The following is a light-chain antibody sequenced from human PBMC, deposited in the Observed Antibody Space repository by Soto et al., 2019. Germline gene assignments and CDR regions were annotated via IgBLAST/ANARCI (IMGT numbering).Light chain of an antibody. CDR3: QQRSNLPLP. CDR1: QSVSSD. J-gene: IGKJ1*01. CDR2: DAS. V-gene: IGKV3-11*01. Sequence: EIVLTQSPATLSLSPGERATLSCRASQSVSSDLAWYQHKPGQAPRLLISDASNRATGIPARFSGSGSGTDFTVTISSRELEDFAVYYCQQRSNLPLPFGEGTKVEI.